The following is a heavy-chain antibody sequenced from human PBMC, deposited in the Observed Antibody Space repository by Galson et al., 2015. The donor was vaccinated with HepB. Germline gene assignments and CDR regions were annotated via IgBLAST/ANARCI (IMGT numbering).Heavy chain of an antibody. CDR1: GFTFSSYA. CDR2: ISGSGGST. V-gene: IGHV3-23*01. CDR3: AKDVWAYYYDSSGHQS. J-gene: IGHJ5*02. D-gene: IGHD3-22*01. Sequence: SLRLSCAASGFTFSSYAMSWVRQAPGKGLEWVSAISGSGGSTYYADSVKGRFTISRDNSKNTLYLQMNSLRAEDTAVYYCAKDVWAYYYDSSGHQSWGQGTLVTVSS.